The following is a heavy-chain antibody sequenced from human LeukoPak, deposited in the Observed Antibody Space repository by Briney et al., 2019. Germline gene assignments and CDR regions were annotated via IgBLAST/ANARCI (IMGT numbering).Heavy chain of an antibody. CDR3: AREEVAAAVVY. V-gene: IGHV3-7*01. J-gene: IGHJ4*02. Sequence: GGSLRLSCAASGFTFSIYWMSWVRQAPGKGLEWVANIKQDGSEKYYVDSVKGRFTISRDNAKNALYLQMSSLRAEDTAVYYCAREEVAAAVVYWGQGTLVTVSS. CDR2: IKQDGSEK. CDR1: GFTFSIYW. D-gene: IGHD6-13*01.